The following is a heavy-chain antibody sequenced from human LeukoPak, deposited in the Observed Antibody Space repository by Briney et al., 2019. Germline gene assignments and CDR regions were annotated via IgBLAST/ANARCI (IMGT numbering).Heavy chain of an antibody. Sequence: SETLSLTCTVSGGSISSYYWSWIRQPPGKGLEWIGYIHYSGSTNCNPSLKSRVTVSVDTSKNQFSLKLSSVTAADTAVYYCARSRPYSPNWFDPWGQGTLVTVSS. CDR2: IHYSGST. J-gene: IGHJ5*02. CDR3: ARSRPYSPNWFDP. V-gene: IGHV4-59*01. CDR1: GGSISSYY. D-gene: IGHD3-16*01.